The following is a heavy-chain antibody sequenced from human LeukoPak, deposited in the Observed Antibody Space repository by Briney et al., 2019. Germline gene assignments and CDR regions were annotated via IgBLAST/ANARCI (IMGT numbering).Heavy chain of an antibody. Sequence: GGSLRLSCAASGFTFSDYYMSWIRQAPGKGLEWVSYISSSGSTIYYADSVKGRFTISRDNAKNSLYLQMHSLRAEDTAVYYCARETLLGRAFDIWGEGTTVTVSS. V-gene: IGHV3-11*04. D-gene: IGHD3-10*01. J-gene: IGHJ3*02. CDR1: GFTFSDYY. CDR2: ISSSGSTI. CDR3: ARETLLGRAFDI.